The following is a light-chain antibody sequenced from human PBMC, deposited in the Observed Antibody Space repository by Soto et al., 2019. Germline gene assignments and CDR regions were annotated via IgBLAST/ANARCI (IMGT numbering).Light chain of an antibody. CDR3: QQRSNWPQT. Sequence: EIVLTQSPATLSLSPGERATLSCRASQSVSSYLAWYQQKPGQAPRLLIYDASNRATGIPARFSGSGSGTDFTLTISSLEPEDFAVYSCQQRSNWPQTFGRGTKVDIK. V-gene: IGKV3-11*01. CDR1: QSVSSY. CDR2: DAS. J-gene: IGKJ1*01.